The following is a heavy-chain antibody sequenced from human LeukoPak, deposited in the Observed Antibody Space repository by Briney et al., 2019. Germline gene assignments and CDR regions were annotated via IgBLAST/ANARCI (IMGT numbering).Heavy chain of an antibody. CDR1: GYTFTSYG. Sequence: ASVKVSCKVSGYTFTSYGISWVRQASGQGLEWMGWISAYNGNTNYAQKLRGRVTMTTDTSTSTAYMELRSLRSDDTAVYYCARVGVGRGESSSWYFLVDYWGQGTLVTVSS. CDR2: ISAYNGNT. D-gene: IGHD6-13*01. CDR3: ARVGVGRGESSSWYFLVDY. J-gene: IGHJ4*02. V-gene: IGHV1-18*01.